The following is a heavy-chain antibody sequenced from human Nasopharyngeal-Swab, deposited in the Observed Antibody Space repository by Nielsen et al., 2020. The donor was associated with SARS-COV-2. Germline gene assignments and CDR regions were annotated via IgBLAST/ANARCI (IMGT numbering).Heavy chain of an antibody. Sequence: GEPLKISCAASGFTFSSYAMHWVRQAPGKGLEWVAVISYDGSNKYYADSVKGRFTISRDNSKNTLYLQMNSLRAEDTAVYYCARDFRDSAAVAGTVGAFDIWGQGTMVTVSS. CDR3: ARDFRDSAAVAGTVGAFDI. J-gene: IGHJ3*02. CDR1: GFTFSSYA. D-gene: IGHD6-19*01. V-gene: IGHV3-30-3*01. CDR2: ISYDGSNK.